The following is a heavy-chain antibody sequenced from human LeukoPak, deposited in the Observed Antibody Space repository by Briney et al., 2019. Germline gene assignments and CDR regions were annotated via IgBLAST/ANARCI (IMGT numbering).Heavy chain of an antibody. Sequence: GGSLRLSCAASGFTFSIYAMSWVRQGTGKGLEWVSSTSSGGELTFYADSVKGRFTISRDNSKNTLYLQMNSLRAEDTAVYYCAKDWPNYYHDNGHYYRRGGDCWGQGTLVTVSS. CDR3: AKDWPNYYHDNGHYYRRGGDC. J-gene: IGHJ4*02. D-gene: IGHD3-22*01. CDR2: TSSGGELT. CDR1: GFTFSIYA. V-gene: IGHV3-23*01.